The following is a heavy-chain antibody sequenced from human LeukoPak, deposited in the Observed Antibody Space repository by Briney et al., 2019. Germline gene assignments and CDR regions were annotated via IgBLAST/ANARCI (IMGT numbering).Heavy chain of an antibody. V-gene: IGHV4-59*01. Sequence: QPSETLSLTCTVSGGSISSYYWSWIRQPPGKGLEWIGYIYYSGSTNYNPSLKSRVTISVDTSKNQFSLKLSSVTAADTAVYYCARWTHDYGDYGIDYWGQGTLVTVSS. J-gene: IGHJ4*02. CDR3: ARWTHDYGDYGIDY. CDR1: GGSISSYY. CDR2: IYYSGST. D-gene: IGHD4-17*01.